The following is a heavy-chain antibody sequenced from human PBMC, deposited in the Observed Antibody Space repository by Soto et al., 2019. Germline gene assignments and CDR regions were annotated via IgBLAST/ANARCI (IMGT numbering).Heavy chain of an antibody. CDR3: ARGGTAMVDNWFDP. D-gene: IGHD5-18*01. J-gene: IGHJ5*02. V-gene: IGHV4-59*01. CDR1: GGSISSYY. CDR2: IYYSGST. Sequence: SETLSLTCTASGGSISSYYWSWIRQPPGKGLEWIGYIYYSGSTNYNPSLKSRVTISVDTSKNQFSLKLSSVTAADTAVYYCARGGTAMVDNWFDPWGQGTLVTVSS.